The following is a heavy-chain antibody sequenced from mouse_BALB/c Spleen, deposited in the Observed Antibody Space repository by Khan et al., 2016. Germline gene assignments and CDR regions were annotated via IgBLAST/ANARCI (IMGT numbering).Heavy chain of an antibody. D-gene: IGHD2-1*01. V-gene: IGHV14-3*02. Sequence: VQLKQSGADLVKPGASVKLSCTASGFNIKDTYMHWVKQRPEQGLEWIGSIDPANGNTQYDPKFQDKATITADTPSNTAYLQLRSLTSEDTAVYYCARSRGDYGNYAWFAYWGQGTLVTVAA. J-gene: IGHJ3*01. CDR2: IDPANGNT. CDR1: GFNIKDTY. CDR3: ARSRGDYGNYAWFAY.